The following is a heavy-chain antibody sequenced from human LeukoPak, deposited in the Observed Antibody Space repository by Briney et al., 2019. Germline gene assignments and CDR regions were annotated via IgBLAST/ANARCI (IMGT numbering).Heavy chain of an antibody. CDR3: ARLDGNWNYFDY. V-gene: IGHV4-59*08. J-gene: IGHJ4*02. Sequence: SETLSLTCAVPGGSISSSNWWSWFRQPPGKGLEWIVYIHYSGSTNYNPSLKSRVTISMDTSKNQFSLKLTSVTAADTAVYYCARLDGNWNYFDYWGLGTLVTVSS. CDR1: GGSISSSNW. CDR2: IHYSGST. D-gene: IGHD1-20*01.